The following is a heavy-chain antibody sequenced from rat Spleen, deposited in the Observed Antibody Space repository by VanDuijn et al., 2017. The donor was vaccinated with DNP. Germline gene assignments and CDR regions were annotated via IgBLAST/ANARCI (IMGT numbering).Heavy chain of an antibody. J-gene: IGHJ3*01. CDR1: GFTFSNYD. Sequence: EVQLVESGGGLVQPGRSLKLSCAASGFTFSNYDMAWVRQAPKKGLEWVATIIYDGSSTYYRDSVKGRFTVSRDNAKSTLYLKMNNLRSEDTAMYDGSSVGPNMVQGNWFAYWGQGTLVTVSS. CDR3: SSVGPNMVQGNWFAY. CDR2: IIYDGSST. V-gene: IGHV5-7*01. D-gene: IGHD1-12*03.